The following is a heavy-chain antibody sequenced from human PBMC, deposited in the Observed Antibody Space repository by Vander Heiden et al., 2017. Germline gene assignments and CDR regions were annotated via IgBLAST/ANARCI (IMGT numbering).Heavy chain of an antibody. CDR2: SYYSGST. Sequence: QVQLQESGPGLVQPSETLSPTCTVSGGSISSYYWRWIRQPPGKGLEWIGYSYYSGSTNYNPSLKSRVTISVDTSKNQFSLKLSSVTAADTAVYYCAREFNYFDYWGQGTLVTVSS. V-gene: IGHV4-59*01. CDR3: AREFNYFDY. J-gene: IGHJ4*02. CDR1: GGSISSYY.